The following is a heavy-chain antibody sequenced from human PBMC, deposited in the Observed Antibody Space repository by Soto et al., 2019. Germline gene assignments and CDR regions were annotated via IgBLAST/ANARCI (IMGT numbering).Heavy chain of an antibody. J-gene: IGHJ4*02. CDR1: GFTFDDYA. V-gene: IGHV3-9*01. Sequence: GGSLRLSCAASGFTFDDYAMHWVRQAPGKGLEWVSGISWNSGSIGYADSVKGRFTISRDNAKNSLYLQMNSLRAEDTALYYCAKGDQGGYDYVEYYYFDYWGQGTLVTVSS. CDR3: AKGDQGGYDYVEYYYFDY. CDR2: ISWNSGSI. D-gene: IGHD5-12*01.